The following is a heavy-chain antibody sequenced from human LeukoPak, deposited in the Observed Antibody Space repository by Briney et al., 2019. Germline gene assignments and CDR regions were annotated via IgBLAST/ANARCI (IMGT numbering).Heavy chain of an antibody. J-gene: IGHJ5*02. CDR3: ARGPYGDYLSWFDP. CDR2: INHSGST. Sequence: SETLSLTCAVYGGSFSGYYWSWIRQPPGKGLEWIGEINHSGSTNYNPSLKSRVTISVDTSKNQFSLKPSSVTAADTAVYYCARGPYGDYLSWFDPWGQGTLVTVSS. D-gene: IGHD4-17*01. V-gene: IGHV4-34*01. CDR1: GGSFSGYY.